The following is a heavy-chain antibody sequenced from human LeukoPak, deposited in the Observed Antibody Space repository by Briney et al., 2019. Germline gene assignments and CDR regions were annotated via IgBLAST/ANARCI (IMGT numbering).Heavy chain of an antibody. V-gene: IGHV4-34*01. D-gene: IGHD6-19*01. CDR1: GGSFSGYS. CDR3: ASRAVAGQNNWFDP. Sequence: PSETLSLTCAVYGGSFSGYSWSWIRQPPGKGLEWIGEINHSGSTNYNPSLKSRVTISVDTSKNQFSLKLSSVTAADTAVYYCASRAVAGQNNWFDPWGQGTLVTVSS. J-gene: IGHJ5*02. CDR2: INHSGST.